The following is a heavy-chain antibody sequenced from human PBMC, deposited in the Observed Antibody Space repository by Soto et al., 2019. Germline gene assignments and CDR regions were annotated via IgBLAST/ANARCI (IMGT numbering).Heavy chain of an antibody. CDR3: ARRVAGSCYHCLDP. CDR1: GFTFSTYT. CDR2: ITSSGASI. J-gene: IGHJ5*02. V-gene: IGHV3-21*01. D-gene: IGHD5-12*01. Sequence: EEQLVESGGGLVKPGGSLRLSCAASGFTFSTYTMNWVRQSPGKGLEWVSSITSSGASIYYADSVKGRFTISRDNAKNSLFLQMNSLRAEDTAVYFCARRVAGSCYHCLDPWRPGTLVTVSS.